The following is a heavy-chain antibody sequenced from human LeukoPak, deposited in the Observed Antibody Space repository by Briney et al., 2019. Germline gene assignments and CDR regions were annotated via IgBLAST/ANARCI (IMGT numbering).Heavy chain of an antibody. D-gene: IGHD3-16*02. CDR1: GYTFTGYY. J-gene: IGHJ4*02. CDR2: INPNSGGT. V-gene: IGHV1-2*02. CDR3: ARSAGDYVWGSYRPLRY. Sequence: ASVKVSCKASGYTFTGYYMHWVRQAPGQGLEWMGWINPNSGGTNYAQKFQGRVTMTRDTSISTAYMELSRLRSDDTAVYYCARSAGDYVWGSYRPLRYWGQGTLVTVSS.